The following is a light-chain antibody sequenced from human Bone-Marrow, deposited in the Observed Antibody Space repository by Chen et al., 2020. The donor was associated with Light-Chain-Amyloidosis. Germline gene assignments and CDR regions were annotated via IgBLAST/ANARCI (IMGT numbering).Light chain of an antibody. V-gene: IGLV3-21*02. Sequence: SYVLTQPSSVSVAPGQTATIACGGNNIGSTSVHWYQQTPGQAPLLVVYDDSDRPSGIPERLSGSNSGNTATLPISRVEAGDEADYYCQVWDRSSDRPVFGGGTKPTVL. J-gene: IGLJ3*02. CDR2: DDS. CDR3: QVWDRSSDRPV. CDR1: NIGSTS.